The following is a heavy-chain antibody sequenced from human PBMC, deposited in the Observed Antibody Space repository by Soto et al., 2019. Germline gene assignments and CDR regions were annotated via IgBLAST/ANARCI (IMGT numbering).Heavy chain of an antibody. J-gene: IGHJ4*02. D-gene: IGHD5-18*01. Sequence: SETLSLTCTVSGGSISSYYWSWIRQPPGKGLEWIGYIYYSGSTNYNPSLKNRVTISVDTSKNQFSLKLSSVTAADTAVYYCASGKRGDSYGYSHKFDDWGQGTLITVSS. V-gene: IGHV4-59*01. CDR1: GGSISSYY. CDR2: IYYSGST. CDR3: ASGKRGDSYGYSHKFDD.